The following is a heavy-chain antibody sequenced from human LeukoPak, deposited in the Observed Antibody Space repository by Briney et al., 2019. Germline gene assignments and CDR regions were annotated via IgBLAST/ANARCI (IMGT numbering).Heavy chain of an antibody. Sequence: ASVKVSCKASGYTFTSYEINWVRQATGQGLEWMGWMNPNSGNTGYAQKLQGRVTMTTDTSTSTAYMELRSLRSDDTAVYYCARAPRSTVNGAFDIWGQGTMVTVSS. CDR1: GYTFTSYE. D-gene: IGHD4-11*01. J-gene: IGHJ3*02. V-gene: IGHV1-8*01. CDR2: MNPNSGNT. CDR3: ARAPRSTVNGAFDI.